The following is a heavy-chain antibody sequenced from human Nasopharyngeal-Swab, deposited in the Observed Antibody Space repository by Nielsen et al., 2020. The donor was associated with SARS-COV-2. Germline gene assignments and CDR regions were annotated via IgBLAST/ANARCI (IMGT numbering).Heavy chain of an antibody. J-gene: IGHJ4*02. D-gene: IGHD2/OR15-2a*01. V-gene: IGHV3-64*01. CDR3: VRDRGYYTFTE. Sequence: GGSLRLSCAASGFTFSSYAMHWVRQAPGKGLEYVSAISSNGGSTYYANSVKGRFTISRDNANNLLYLQMNSLRAEDTAVYYCVRDRGYYTFTEWGQGTLVTVSS. CDR1: GFTFSSYA. CDR2: ISSNGGST.